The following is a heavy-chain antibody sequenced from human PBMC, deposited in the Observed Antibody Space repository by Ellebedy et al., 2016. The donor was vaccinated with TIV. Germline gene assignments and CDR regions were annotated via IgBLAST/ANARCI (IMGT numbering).Heavy chain of an antibody. CDR1: GYTFTGYY. V-gene: IGHV1-2*02. CDR3: ASGYSSSAHHYYYYMDV. D-gene: IGHD6-19*01. J-gene: IGHJ6*03. CDR2: MHPDSGGT. Sequence: ASVKVSCXAAGYTFTGYYMHWVRQAPGQGLEWMGWMHPDSGGTNYEQNFQGRVTMTRDTSISTAYMELNSLRSDDTAVYYCASGYSSSAHHYYYYMDVWGNGTTVTVSS.